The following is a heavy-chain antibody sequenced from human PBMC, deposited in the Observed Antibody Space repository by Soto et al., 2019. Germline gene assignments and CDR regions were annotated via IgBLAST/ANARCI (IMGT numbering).Heavy chain of an antibody. V-gene: IGHV4-59*01. D-gene: IGHD3-10*01. CDR3: ARAIRRGGGFDY. Sequence: QVQLQESGPGLVKPSETLSLTCTVSGGSISSYYWSWIRQPPGKGLEWIGYIYHRGTTNYSPSLKSRVTISADTSKNQFSLKLSSVTAADTAVYYCARAIRRGGGFDYWGQGTLVTVSS. CDR2: IYHRGTT. J-gene: IGHJ4*02. CDR1: GGSISSYY.